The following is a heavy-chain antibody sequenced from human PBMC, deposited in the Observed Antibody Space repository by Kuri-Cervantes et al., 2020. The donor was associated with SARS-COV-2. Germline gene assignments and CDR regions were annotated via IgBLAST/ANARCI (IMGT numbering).Heavy chain of an antibody. D-gene: IGHD2-2*01. CDR1: GYSFTSYW. V-gene: IGHV5-51*01. CDR2: IYPGDSDT. CDR3: ARPSDYCSSTSCLDY. J-gene: IGHJ4*02. Sequence: GGSLRLSCKGSGYSFTSYWIGWVRQMPGKGLEWMGIIYPGDSDTRCSPSFQGQVTISADKSISTAYLQWSSLKASDTAMYYCARPSDYCSSTSCLDYWGQGTLVTVSS.